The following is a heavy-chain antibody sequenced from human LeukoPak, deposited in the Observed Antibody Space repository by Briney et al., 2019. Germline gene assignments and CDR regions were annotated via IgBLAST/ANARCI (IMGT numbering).Heavy chain of an antibody. CDR1: GGSMSSYY. CDR2: IYYSGST. J-gene: IGHJ6*02. Sequence: SETLSLTCTVSGGSMSSYYWNWIRQPPGKGLEWIGDIYYSGSTKYNPSLKSRVTISVDTSKNQFSLKLSSVTAADTAVYHCARDLGYNYGYDYYYGLDVWGQGTTVTVSS. CDR3: ARDLGYNYGYDYYYGLDV. D-gene: IGHD5-18*01. V-gene: IGHV4-59*01.